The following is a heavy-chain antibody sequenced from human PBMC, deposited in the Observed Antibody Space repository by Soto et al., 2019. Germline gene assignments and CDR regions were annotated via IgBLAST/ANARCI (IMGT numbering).Heavy chain of an antibody. J-gene: IGHJ5*02. V-gene: IGHV3-15*07. CDR1: GFPFSNAW. Sequence: NPGGSLRLSCAASGFPFSNAWMNWVRQAPGKGLEWVGRIKSKTDGGTTDYAAPVKGRFTISRDDSKNTLYLQMYSLRAEDTAVYYCAKDSLVRGVIVPTWGQGTPVTVSS. CDR2: IKSKTDGGTT. D-gene: IGHD3-10*01. CDR3: AKDSLVRGVIVPT.